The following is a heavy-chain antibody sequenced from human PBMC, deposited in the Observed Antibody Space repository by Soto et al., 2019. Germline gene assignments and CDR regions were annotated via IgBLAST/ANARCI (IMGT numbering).Heavy chain of an antibody. CDR1: GFTFSDYY. CDR2: INQDGSDY. J-gene: IGHJ4*02. V-gene: IGHV3-7*01. Sequence: VHLVESGGGLVKPGGSLRLSCAASGFTFSDYYMSWIRQAPGKGLEWVANINQDGSDYNLVASVKGRFTISRDNAKNSLFLQMNALRVEDTAVYYCARTGDGHHDFLDYWGQGILVSVSS. CDR3: ARTGDGHHDFLDY. D-gene: IGHD1-1*01.